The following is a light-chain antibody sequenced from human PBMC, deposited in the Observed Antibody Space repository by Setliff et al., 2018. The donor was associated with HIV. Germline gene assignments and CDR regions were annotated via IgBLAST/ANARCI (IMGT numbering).Light chain of an antibody. Sequence: QSALTQPASVSGSPGQSITISCTGTSSDVGVYKYVSWYQQHPGKAPKLMIYEVTNRPSGVSNRFSGSKSGNTASLTISGVQAEDEADYYCSSYTSSSTLVFGTGTKVT. CDR2: EVT. J-gene: IGLJ1*01. V-gene: IGLV2-14*01. CDR3: SSYTSSSTLV. CDR1: SSDVGVYKY.